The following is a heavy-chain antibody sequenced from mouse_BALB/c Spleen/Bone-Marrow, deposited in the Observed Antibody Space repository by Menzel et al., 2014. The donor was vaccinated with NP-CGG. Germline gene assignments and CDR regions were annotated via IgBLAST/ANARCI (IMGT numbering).Heavy chain of an antibody. Sequence: VQLQQSGPELVKPGASVKMSCKASGYTFTSYVMHWVKQKPGQGLEWIGYINPYNDGTKYNEKFKGKATLTSDKSTSTAYMELSSLTSEDSAVYYCARDGNPYWYFDVWGAGTTVTVSS. CDR3: ARDGNPYWYFDV. D-gene: IGHD2-1*01. V-gene: IGHV1-14*01. CDR1: GYTFTSYV. CDR2: INPYNDGT. J-gene: IGHJ1*01.